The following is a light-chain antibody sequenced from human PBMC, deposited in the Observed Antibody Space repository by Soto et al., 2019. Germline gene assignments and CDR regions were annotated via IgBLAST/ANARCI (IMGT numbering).Light chain of an antibody. CDR3: QSYDSSLSGSV. Sequence: QSALTQTPSASGSRGQSVTISCTGTSSDIGAYDSVSWYQHHPGKAPRALIYEVSKRPSGVPDRFSGSKSGNTASLTVSGLQTEDEADYYCQSYDSSLSGSVFGGGTKLTVL. V-gene: IGLV2-8*01. CDR2: EVS. CDR1: SSDIGAYDS. J-gene: IGLJ2*01.